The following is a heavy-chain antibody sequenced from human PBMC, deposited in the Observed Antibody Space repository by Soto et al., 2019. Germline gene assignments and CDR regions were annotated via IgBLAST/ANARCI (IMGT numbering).Heavy chain of an antibody. Sequence: SETLSLTCTVSGGSISSGSYYWGWIRQPPGKGLEWIGSIYYSGSTYYNPSLKSRVTISVDTSKNQFSLKLSSVTAADTAVYYCARRAALLWSEASFDPWGQGTLVTVSS. V-gene: IGHV4-39*01. D-gene: IGHD3-10*01. J-gene: IGHJ5*02. CDR3: ARRAALLWSEASFDP. CDR2: IYYSGST. CDR1: GGSISSGSYY.